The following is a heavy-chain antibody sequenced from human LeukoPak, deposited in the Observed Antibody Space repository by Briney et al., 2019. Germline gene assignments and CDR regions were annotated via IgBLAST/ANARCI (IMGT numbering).Heavy chain of an antibody. CDR2: IYYSGST. Sequence: PSETLSLTCTVSGGSISSYYWSWIRQPPGKGLEWIGYIYYSGSTYYNPSLKSRVTISVDTSKNQSSLKLSSVTAADTAVYYCARGLTYYDFWSGYVPYNWFDPSGQGTLVTVSS. CDR1: GGSISSYY. D-gene: IGHD3-3*01. CDR3: ARGLTYYDFWSGYVPYNWFDP. J-gene: IGHJ5*02. V-gene: IGHV4-59*12.